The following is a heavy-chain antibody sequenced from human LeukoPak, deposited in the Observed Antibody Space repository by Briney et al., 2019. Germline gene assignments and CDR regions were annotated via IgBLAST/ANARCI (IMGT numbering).Heavy chain of an antibody. Sequence: SETLSLTCAVYGGSFSGYYWSWIRQPPGKGLEWIGEINHSGSTNYNPSLKSRVTISVDTSKNQFSLKLSSVTAADTAVYYCARGLASSSNSFDYWGQGTLVTVSS. V-gene: IGHV4-34*01. D-gene: IGHD6-13*01. CDR2: INHSGST. CDR1: GGSFSGYY. J-gene: IGHJ4*02. CDR3: ARGLASSSNSFDY.